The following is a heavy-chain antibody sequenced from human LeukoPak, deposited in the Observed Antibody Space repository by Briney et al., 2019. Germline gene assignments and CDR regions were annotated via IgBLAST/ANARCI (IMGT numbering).Heavy chain of an antibody. D-gene: IGHD4-23*01. Sequence: PSETLSLTCAVYGGSFSGYYWSWIRQPPGKGLEWIGEINHSGSTNYNPSLKSRVTISVDTSKNQFSLKLSSMTAADTAVYYCARSWTTAVFDYWGQGTLVTVSS. CDR2: INHSGST. CDR1: GGSFSGYY. J-gene: IGHJ4*02. CDR3: ARSWTTAVFDY. V-gene: IGHV4-34*01.